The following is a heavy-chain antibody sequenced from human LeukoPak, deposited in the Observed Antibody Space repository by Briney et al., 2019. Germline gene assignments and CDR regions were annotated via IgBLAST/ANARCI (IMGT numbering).Heavy chain of an antibody. J-gene: IGHJ4*02. Sequence: PGRSLTLSCAASGFTFSSYGMHWVRQAPGKGLEWVAVISYDGSNKYYADSVKGRFTISRDNSKNTLYLQMNSLRAEDTAVYYCAKDLYSSSWKTSPYYFDYWGQGTLVTVSS. CDR3: AKDLYSSSWKTSPYYFDY. V-gene: IGHV3-30*18. D-gene: IGHD6-13*01. CDR1: GFTFSSYG. CDR2: ISYDGSNK.